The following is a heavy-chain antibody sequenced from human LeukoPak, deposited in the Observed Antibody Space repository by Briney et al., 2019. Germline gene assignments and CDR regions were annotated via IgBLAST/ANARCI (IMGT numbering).Heavy chain of an antibody. D-gene: IGHD2-2*01. CDR3: ARRYCSSTSCYFGSGEANFDY. Sequence: VASVKVSCKASGYTFTGYYMHWVRQAPGQGLEWMGWINPNSGGTNYAQKFQGRVTMTRDTSISTAYMELRRLRSDDTAVYYCARRYCSSTSCYFGSGEANFDYWGQGTLVTVSS. CDR1: GYTFTGYY. J-gene: IGHJ4*02. CDR2: INPNSGGT. V-gene: IGHV1-2*02.